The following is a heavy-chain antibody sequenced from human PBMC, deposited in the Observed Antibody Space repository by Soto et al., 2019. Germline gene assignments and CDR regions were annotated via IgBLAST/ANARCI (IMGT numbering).Heavy chain of an antibody. V-gene: IGHV1-69*06. CDR1: GGTFSSYA. D-gene: IGHD6-19*01. CDR3: ATLAGIELYYSYYGMDV. CDR2: IIPIFGTA. J-gene: IGHJ6*02. Sequence: QVQLVQSGAEVKKPGSSVKVSCKASGGTFSSYAISWVRQAPGQGLEWMGGIIPIFGTANYAQKFQGRVTITADKATSTSYMELSSLRSEDTAVYYCATLAGIELYYSYYGMDVWGQGTTVTVSS.